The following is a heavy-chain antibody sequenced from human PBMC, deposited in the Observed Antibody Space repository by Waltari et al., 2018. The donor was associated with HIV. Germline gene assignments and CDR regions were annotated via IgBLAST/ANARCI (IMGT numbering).Heavy chain of an antibody. D-gene: IGHD3-3*01. Sequence: EVQLVESGGGLFHHGGTLGLSCAASGLTVGRNVTSWVRQAPGKGLEWVSVIYSGGSTYYADSVKGRFTISRDNSKNTLYLQMNSLRAEDTAVYYCATSPTSPSYFGYWGQGTLVTVSS. J-gene: IGHJ4*02. CDR2: IYSGGST. V-gene: IGHV3-53*01. CDR1: GLTVGRNV. CDR3: ATSPTSPSYFGY.